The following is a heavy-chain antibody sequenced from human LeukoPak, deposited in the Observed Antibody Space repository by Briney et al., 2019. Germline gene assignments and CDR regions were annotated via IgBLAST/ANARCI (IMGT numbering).Heavy chain of an antibody. CDR1: GFTFSNAW. CDR3: TTVLYGDYGMDV. D-gene: IGHD4-17*01. Sequence: TGGSLRLSCAASGFTFSNAWMSWVRQAPGKGLEWVGRIKSKTDGGTTDYAAPVKGRFTISRDDSKNTLYLQMNSLKTEDTAVYYCTTVLYGDYGMDVWGQGTTVTVSS. CDR2: IKSKTDGGTT. V-gene: IGHV3-15*01. J-gene: IGHJ6*02.